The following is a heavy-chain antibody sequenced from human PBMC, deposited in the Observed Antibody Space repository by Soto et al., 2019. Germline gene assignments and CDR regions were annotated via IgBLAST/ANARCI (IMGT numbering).Heavy chain of an antibody. CDR2: IYWNDDK. J-gene: IGHJ5*02. V-gene: IGHV2-5*01. CDR3: AHRPTTVTKGWFDP. Sequence: QITLKESGPPLVKPTQTLTLTCTFSGFSLSTGGMGVGWIRQPPGKAPEWLALIYWNDDKRYSPSLKSRLTITKDTSKNQVVLTMTNMDPVDTATYYCAHRPTTVTKGWFDPWGQGTLVTVSS. CDR1: GFSLSTGGMG. D-gene: IGHD4-17*01.